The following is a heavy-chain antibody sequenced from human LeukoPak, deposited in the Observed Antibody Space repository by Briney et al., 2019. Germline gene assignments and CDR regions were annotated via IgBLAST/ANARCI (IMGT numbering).Heavy chain of an antibody. CDR2: ISGSGGST. D-gene: IGHD6-6*01. CDR3: AKSLEYSSSFPLGY. CDR1: GFTFGSYA. J-gene: IGHJ4*02. Sequence: PGGSLRLSCAASGFTFGSYAMSWVRQAPGKGLEWVSAISGSGGSTYYADSVKGRFTISRDNSKNTLYLQMNSLRAEDTAEYYGAKSLEYSSSFPLGYWGQGTLVTVSS. V-gene: IGHV3-23*01.